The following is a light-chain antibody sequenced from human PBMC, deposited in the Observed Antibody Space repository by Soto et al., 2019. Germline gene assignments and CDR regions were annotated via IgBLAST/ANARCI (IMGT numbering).Light chain of an antibody. CDR1: SSDVGGYNY. V-gene: IGLV2-14*01. CDR2: EVS. Sequence: QSALTQPASVSGSPGQSITISCTGTSSDVGGYNYVSWYQQHPGKAPKLMIYEVSNRPSGVSNRFSGSKSGNTASLTISGLQAEDEVDYYCSSYTSSSTPNWVFGGGTKLTVL. CDR3: SSYTSSSTPNWV. J-gene: IGLJ3*02.